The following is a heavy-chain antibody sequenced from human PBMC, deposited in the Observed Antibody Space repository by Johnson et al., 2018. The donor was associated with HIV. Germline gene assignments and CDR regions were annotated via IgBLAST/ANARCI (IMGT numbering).Heavy chain of an antibody. CDR1: GFTFKSYS. CDR3: ARDLHYYGRDDAFDI. J-gene: IGHJ3*02. V-gene: IGHV3-30*03. Sequence: QVRLVESGGGVVQPGRSLRLSCAASGFTFKSYSMHWVRQAPGKGLEWMAVISYDGSNKFYADSLKGRFSISRDNSNNTLYLQMNSLRPEDTAVYYCARDLHYYGRDDAFDIWGQGTMVTVSS. D-gene: IGHD3-10*01. CDR2: ISYDGSNK.